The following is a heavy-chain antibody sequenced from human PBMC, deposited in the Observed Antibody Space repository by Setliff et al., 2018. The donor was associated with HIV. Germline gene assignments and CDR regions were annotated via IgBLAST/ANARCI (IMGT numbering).Heavy chain of an antibody. V-gene: IGHV4-34*01. CDR2: INHSGST. CDR3: TRAEQQLPYYYYYYGMDV. J-gene: IGHJ6*02. D-gene: IGHD6-13*01. Sequence: PSETLSLTCAVYGGSFSGYYWSWIRQPPGKGLEWIGEINHSGSTNYNPSLKSRVTISVDTSKSQFSLKLSSVTAADTAVYYCTRAEQQLPYYYYYYGMDVWGQGTTVTVSS. CDR1: GGSFSGYY.